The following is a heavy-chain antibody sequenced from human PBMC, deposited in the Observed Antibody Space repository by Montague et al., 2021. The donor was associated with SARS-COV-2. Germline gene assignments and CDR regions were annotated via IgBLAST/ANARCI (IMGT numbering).Heavy chain of an antibody. V-gene: IGHV3-7*01. CDR2: IKLDGSEE. Sequence: SLRLSCAASGFLFGDYWMSWVRQAPGKGLEWVANIKLDGSEEYYMDSVKGRFTVSRDNAKNSLYLQMNSLRAEDTAVYYCARATLYMDVWGKGTTVTVSS. CDR3: ARATLYMDV. CDR1: GFLFGDYW. J-gene: IGHJ6*03.